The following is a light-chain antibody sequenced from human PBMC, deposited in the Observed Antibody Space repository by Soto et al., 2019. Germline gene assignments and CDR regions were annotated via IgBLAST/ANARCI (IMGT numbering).Light chain of an antibody. CDR2: GAS. V-gene: IGKV3-20*01. Sequence: EIVLTQSPGTLSLSPGERATLSCRASQSVSSSYLAWYQQKPGQAPRLLIYGASSRATGIPDRFSGSGSGTDFTLTIRRLEPEDFEVYYCQQYGSSPRTFGQGTKLEIK. J-gene: IGKJ2*01. CDR1: QSVSSSY. CDR3: QQYGSSPRT.